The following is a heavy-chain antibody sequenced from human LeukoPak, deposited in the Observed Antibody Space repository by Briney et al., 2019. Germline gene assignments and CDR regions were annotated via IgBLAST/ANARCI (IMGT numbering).Heavy chain of an antibody. V-gene: IGHV1-2*02. CDR1: GYTFTGYY. J-gene: IGHJ4*02. Sequence: ASVKVSCKASGYTFTGYYMHWVRQAPGQGLEWMGWINPNSGGTNYAQKFQGGVTMTRDTSISTAYMELSRLRSDDTAVYYCARDGGGSYYLGYWGQGTLVTVSS. CDR3: ARDGGGSYYLGY. D-gene: IGHD1-26*01. CDR2: INPNSGGT.